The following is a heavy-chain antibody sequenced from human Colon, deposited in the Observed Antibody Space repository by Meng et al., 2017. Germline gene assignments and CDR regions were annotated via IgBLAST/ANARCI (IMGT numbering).Heavy chain of an antibody. D-gene: IGHD1/OR15-1a*01. CDR2: IAHTGRT. V-gene: IGHV4-4*02. Sequence: QVQPRESGPGLVKPSGTLSLHCAVSGASISTTYWWTWFRQSPGKGLDLIGEIAHTGRTNYNRSLKSRVSISMDKSKNHFSLNVTSVTAADTAVYYCGTTDINYCPIHYWGQGTLVTVSS. CDR3: GTTDINYCPIHY. J-gene: IGHJ4*02. CDR1: GASISTTYW.